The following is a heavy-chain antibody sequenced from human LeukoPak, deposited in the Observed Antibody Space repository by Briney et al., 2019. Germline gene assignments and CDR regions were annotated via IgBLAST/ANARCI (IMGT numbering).Heavy chain of an antibody. V-gene: IGHV1-8*02. CDR3: ASMVRGVIIDDY. J-gene: IGHJ4*02. CDR1: GGTFSSYA. CDR2: MNPNSGNT. Sequence: ASVKVSCKTSGGTFSSYAISWVRQAPGQGLEWMGWMNPNSGNTGYAQKFQGRVTMTRNTSISTAYMELSSLRSEDTAVYYCASMVRGVIIDDYWGQGTLVTVSS. D-gene: IGHD3-10*01.